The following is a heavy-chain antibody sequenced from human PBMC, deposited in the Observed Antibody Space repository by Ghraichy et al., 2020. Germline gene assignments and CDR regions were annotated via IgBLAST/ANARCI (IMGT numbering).Heavy chain of an antibody. J-gene: IGHJ5*02. CDR2: ISAYNGYT. CDR1: GYTFTSYG. CDR3: ARDYSSGEQNWFGP. V-gene: IGHV1-18*01. D-gene: IGHD3-22*01. Sequence: ASVKVSYKASGYTFTSYGFTWVRQAPGQGLEWMGWISAYNGYTKYSQKLQGRVTMTTDTSTSTAYMEMRSLRSDDTAVYYCARDYSSGEQNWFGPWGQGTLVTVSS.